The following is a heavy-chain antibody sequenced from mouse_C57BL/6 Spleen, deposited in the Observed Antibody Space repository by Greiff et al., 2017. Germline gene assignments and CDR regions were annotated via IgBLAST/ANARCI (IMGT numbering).Heavy chain of an antibody. CDR2: IRNKANGYTT. D-gene: IGHD2-13*01. V-gene: IGHV7-3*01. CDR1: GFTFTDYY. J-gene: IGHJ1*03. Sequence: EVKLMESGGGLVQPGGSLSLSCAASGFTFTDYYMSWVRQPPGKALEWLGFIRNKANGYTTEYSASVKGRFTISRDNSQSILYLQMNALGAEDSATYYCARLYGDYVWYFDGWGTGTTVTVSS. CDR3: ARLYGDYVWYFDG.